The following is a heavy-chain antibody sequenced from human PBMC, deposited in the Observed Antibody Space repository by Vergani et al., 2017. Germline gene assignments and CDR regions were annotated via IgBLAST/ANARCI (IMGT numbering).Heavy chain of an antibody. CDR3: AKYRYNWNDGGDFDY. V-gene: IGHV3-23*01. D-gene: IGHD1-1*01. CDR1: GFTFSSYA. Sequence: EVQLLESGGGLVQPGGSLRLSCAASGFTFSSYAMSWVRQGPGKGLEWVSAISGSGGSPYYADSVKGRFTISRDNSKNTLYLQMNSLRAEDTAVYYCAKYRYNWNDGGDFDYWGQGTLVTVSS. CDR2: ISGSGGSP. J-gene: IGHJ4*02.